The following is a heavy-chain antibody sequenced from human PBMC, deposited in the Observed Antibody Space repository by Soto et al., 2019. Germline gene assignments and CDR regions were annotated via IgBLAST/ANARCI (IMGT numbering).Heavy chain of an antibody. CDR2: INAGNGNT. D-gene: IGHD6-19*01. J-gene: IGHJ4*02. V-gene: IGHV1-3*01. CDR3: ARNGSYSSGWSPQGFDY. Sequence: GASVKVSCKASGYTFTSYAMHWVRQAPGQRLEWMGWINAGNGNTKYSQKFQGRVTITRDTSASTAYMELSSLRSEDTAVYYCARNGSYSSGWSPQGFDYWGQGTLVTSPQ. CDR1: GYTFTSYA.